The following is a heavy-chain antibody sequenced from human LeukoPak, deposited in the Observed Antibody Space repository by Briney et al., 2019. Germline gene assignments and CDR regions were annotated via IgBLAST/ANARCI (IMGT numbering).Heavy chain of an antibody. J-gene: IGHJ4*02. CDR1: GFTFGYYA. CDR2: IRSKAYGGTT. Sequence: GSLRLSCPASGFTFGYYAMSWFRQAPGKGLEWVGFIRSKAYGGTTEYAASVEGRFTISRDDSKSIAYLQMNSLKTEDTAVYYCTRMGSSGFAFDYWGQGTLVTVSS. D-gene: IGHD6-19*01. CDR3: TRMGSSGFAFDY. V-gene: IGHV3-49*03.